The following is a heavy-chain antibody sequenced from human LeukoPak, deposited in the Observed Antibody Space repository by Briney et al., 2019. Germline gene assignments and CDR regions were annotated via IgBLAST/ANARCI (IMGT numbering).Heavy chain of an antibody. CDR1: GFTFSSYA. CDR3: ARGMNYDYVWGSYRYTNYYYGMDV. D-gene: IGHD3-16*02. J-gene: IGHJ6*02. V-gene: IGHV3-23*01. Sequence: PGGSLRLSCAASGFTFSSYAMSWVRQAPGKGLEWVSAISGSGGSTYYADSVKGRFTISRENAKNSLYLQMNSLRAGDTAVYYCARGMNYDYVWGSYRYTNYYYGMDVWGQGTTVTVSS. CDR2: ISGSGGST.